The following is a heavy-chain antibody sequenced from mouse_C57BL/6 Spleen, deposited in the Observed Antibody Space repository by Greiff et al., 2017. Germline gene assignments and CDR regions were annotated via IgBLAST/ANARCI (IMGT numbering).Heavy chain of an antibody. CDR3: ARHSDYAAY. J-gene: IGHJ3*01. D-gene: IGHD2-5*01. CDR2: IWSGGST. CDR1: GFSLTSYG. Sequence: VKLMESGPGLVQPSQSLSITCTVSGFSLTSYGVHWVRQSPGKGLEWLGVIWSGGSTDYNAAFISRLSNSKDNSKSQVFFKMNSLQDDDAAICYCARHSDYAAYWGQGTLVTVSA. V-gene: IGHV2-2*01.